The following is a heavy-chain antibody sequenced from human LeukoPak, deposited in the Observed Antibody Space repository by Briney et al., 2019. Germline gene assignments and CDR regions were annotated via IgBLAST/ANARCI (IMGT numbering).Heavy chain of an antibody. CDR1: GFTFSSYG. V-gene: IGHV3-7*01. CDR3: ARRYFDS. J-gene: IGHJ4*02. CDR2: IKQDGSAK. Sequence: GGSLRLSCAASGFTFSSYGMHWVRQAPGKGLEWVANIKQDGSAKYYVGSVKGRFTISRDNAKNSLYLQMNSLRAEDTAVYYCARRYFDSWGQGTLVTVSS.